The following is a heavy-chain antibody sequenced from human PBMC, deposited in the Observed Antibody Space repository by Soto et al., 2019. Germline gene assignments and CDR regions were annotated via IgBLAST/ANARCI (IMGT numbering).Heavy chain of an antibody. V-gene: IGHV1-69*13. CDR1: GGTFSSYA. CDR2: IIPIFGTA. D-gene: IGHD2-8*01. J-gene: IGHJ6*02. CDR3: AAYRTNGVCKKNYYGMDV. Sequence: SVKVSCKASGGTFSSYAISWVRQAPGQGLEWMGGIIPIFGTANYAQKFQGRVTITADESTSTAYMELSSLRSEDTAVYYCAAYRTNGVCKKNYYGMDVWGQGTTVTVSS.